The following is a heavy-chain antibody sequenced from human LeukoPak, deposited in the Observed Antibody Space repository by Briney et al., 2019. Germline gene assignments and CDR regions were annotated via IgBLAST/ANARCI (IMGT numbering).Heavy chain of an antibody. J-gene: IGHJ5*02. CDR3: ARVTAKPYNWFDP. Sequence: TLSLTCTVSGGSISSGGYYWSWIRPHPGKGLEWIGYIYYSGSTYYNPFLKSRVTTSVDTSKNQFSLKLSSVTAADTAVYYCARVTAKPYNWFDPWGQGTLDTVSS. D-gene: IGHD2-21*02. CDR1: GGSISSGGYY. V-gene: IGHV4-31*03. CDR2: IYYSGST.